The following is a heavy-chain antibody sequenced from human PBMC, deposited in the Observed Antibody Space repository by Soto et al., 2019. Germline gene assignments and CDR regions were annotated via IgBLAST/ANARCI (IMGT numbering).Heavy chain of an antibody. Sequence: SVKVSCKASGGTFSSYAISWVRQAPGQGLEWMGGIXPIXXTXXXXXKXXGRVTITADESTSTAYMELSSLRSEDTAVYYCARAAAYGSPTGFFDYWGQGTLVTVSS. CDR3: ARAAAYGSPTGFFDY. CDR1: GGTFSSYA. D-gene: IGHD1-26*01. J-gene: IGHJ4*02. CDR2: IXPIXXTX. V-gene: IGHV1-69*13.